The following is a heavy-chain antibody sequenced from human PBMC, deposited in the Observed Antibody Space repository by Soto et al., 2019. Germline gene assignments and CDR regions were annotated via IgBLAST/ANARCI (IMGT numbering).Heavy chain of an antibody. CDR3: ARHLNWNLSSVWFDP. CDR1: GGSISSSSYY. Sequence: SETLSLICTVSGGSISSSSYYWGWIRQPPGKGLEWIGSIYYSGSTYYNPSLKSRVTISVDTSKNQFSLKLSSVTAADTAVYYCARHLNWNLSSVWFDPWGQGTLVTVSS. CDR2: IYYSGST. V-gene: IGHV4-39*01. D-gene: IGHD1-20*01. J-gene: IGHJ5*02.